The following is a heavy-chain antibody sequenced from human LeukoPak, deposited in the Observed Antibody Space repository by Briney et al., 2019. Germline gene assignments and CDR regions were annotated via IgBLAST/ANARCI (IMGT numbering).Heavy chain of an antibody. CDR2: IRYDGSNK. Sequence: GGSLRISCAASGFTFSSYGMHWVRQAPGKGLEWVAFIRYDGSNKYYADSVKGRFTISRDNSKNTLYLQMNSLRAEDTAVYYCAKDALQDGSYPYYFDYWGQGTLVTVSS. D-gene: IGHD1-26*01. CDR1: GFTFSSYG. CDR3: AKDALQDGSYPYYFDY. J-gene: IGHJ4*02. V-gene: IGHV3-30*02.